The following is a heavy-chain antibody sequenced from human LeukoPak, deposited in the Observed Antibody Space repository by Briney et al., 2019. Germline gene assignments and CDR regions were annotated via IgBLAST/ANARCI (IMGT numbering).Heavy chain of an antibody. V-gene: IGHV3-23*01. CDR2: ISGSGGST. D-gene: IGHD3-22*01. Sequence: GGSLRLSCAASGFTFSSYAMSWVRQAPGKGLEWVSAISGSGGSTYHADSVKGRFTISRDNSKNTLYLQMNSLGAEDTAVYYCAKDTYYDSSGYYGYWGQGTLVTVSS. J-gene: IGHJ4*02. CDR1: GFTFSSYA. CDR3: AKDTYYDSSGYYGY.